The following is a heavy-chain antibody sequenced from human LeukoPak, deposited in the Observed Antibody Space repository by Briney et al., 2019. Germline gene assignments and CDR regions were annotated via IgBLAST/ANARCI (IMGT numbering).Heavy chain of an antibody. CDR1: GFTFSDYY. D-gene: IGHD1-26*01. CDR2: ISSSGSTI. J-gene: IGHJ4*02. Sequence: GGSLRLSCAASGFTFSDYYMSWIRQAPGKGLEWVSYISSSGSTIYYADSVKGRFTISRDNSKNTLYLQMNSLRAEDTAVYYCAEGGELPTSDFDYWGQGTLVTVSS. CDR3: AEGGELPTSDFDY. V-gene: IGHV3-11*01.